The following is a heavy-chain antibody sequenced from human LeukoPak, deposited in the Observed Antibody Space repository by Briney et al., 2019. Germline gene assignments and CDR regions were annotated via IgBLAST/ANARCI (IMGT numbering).Heavy chain of an antibody. CDR2: INAGNGNT. J-gene: IGHJ4*02. D-gene: IGHD3-16*02. Sequence: ASVKVSCKASGYTFTSCAMHWVRQAPGQRLEWMGWINAGNGNTKYSQKFQGRVTITRDTSASTAYMELSSLGSEDTAVYYCARPLGAYYDYVWGSYPKEDYFDYWGQGTLVTVSS. CDR3: ARPLGAYYDYVWGSYPKEDYFDY. V-gene: IGHV1-3*01. CDR1: GYTFTSCA.